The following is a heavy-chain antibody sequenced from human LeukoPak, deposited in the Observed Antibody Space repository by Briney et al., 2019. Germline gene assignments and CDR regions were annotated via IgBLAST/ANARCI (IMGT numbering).Heavy chain of an antibody. CDR1: GRSISSYY. Sequence: PSETLSLTCTVSGRSISSYYWSWIRQPPGKGLEWIGYIYYSGSTNYNPSLKSRVTISVDTSKNQFSLKLSSVTAADTAVYYCARFLYGVEYETYYYGMDVWGQGNTVTVSS. J-gene: IGHJ6*02. CDR2: IYYSGST. D-gene: IGHD4-17*01. V-gene: IGHV4-59*08. CDR3: ARFLYGVEYETYYYGMDV.